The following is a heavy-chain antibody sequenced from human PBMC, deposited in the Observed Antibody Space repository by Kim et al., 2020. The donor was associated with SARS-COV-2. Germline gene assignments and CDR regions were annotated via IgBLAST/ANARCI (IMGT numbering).Heavy chain of an antibody. J-gene: IGHJ4*02. CDR1: GFTFSSYA. CDR2: ISYDGSNK. Sequence: GGSLRLSCAASGFTFSSYAMHWVRQAPGKGLEWVAVISYDGSNKYYADSVKGRFTISRDNSKNTLYLQMNSLRAEDTAVYYCARASYDFWSGYPYFDYWGQGTLVTVSS. CDR3: ARASYDFWSGYPYFDY. V-gene: IGHV3-30*04. D-gene: IGHD3-3*01.